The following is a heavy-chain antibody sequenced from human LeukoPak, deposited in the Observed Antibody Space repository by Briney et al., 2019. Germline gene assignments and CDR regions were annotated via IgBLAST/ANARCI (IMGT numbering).Heavy chain of an antibody. Sequence: GGSLRLSCAVSGFSFSTYAMHWVRQAPGKGLEWVSSISSSSSYIYYADSVKGRFTISRDNAKNSLYLQMNSLRAEDTAVYYCGRDLPTVTSIDYWGQGTLVTVSS. CDR2: ISSSSSYI. D-gene: IGHD4-17*01. V-gene: IGHV3-21*01. CDR1: GFSFSTYA. CDR3: GRDLPTVTSIDY. J-gene: IGHJ4*02.